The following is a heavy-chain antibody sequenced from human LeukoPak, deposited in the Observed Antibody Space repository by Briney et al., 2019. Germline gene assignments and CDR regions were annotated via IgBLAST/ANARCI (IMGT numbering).Heavy chain of an antibody. CDR1: GYTFNNYG. Sequence: GASVKVSCKASGYTFNNYGISWVRRATGQGLEWMGWMNPNSGNTGYAQKFQGRVTMTRNTSISTAYMELSSLRSEDTAVYYCARGRVGYSPDLDYWGQGTLVTVSS. J-gene: IGHJ4*02. CDR2: MNPNSGNT. CDR3: ARGRVGYSPDLDY. D-gene: IGHD5-24*01. V-gene: IGHV1-8*01.